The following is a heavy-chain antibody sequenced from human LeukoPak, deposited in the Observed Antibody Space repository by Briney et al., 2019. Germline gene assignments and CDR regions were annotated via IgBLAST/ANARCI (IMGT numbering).Heavy chain of an antibody. D-gene: IGHD2-2*02. J-gene: IGHJ5*02. CDR3: ARDPGGYCSSTSCYTDNWFDP. CDR1: GFTFRSYD. CDR2: ISYDGSNK. Sequence: PGGSLRLSCAASGFTFRSYDMNWVRQTPDKGLEWVAVISYDGSNKYYADSVKGRFTISRDNSKNTLYLQMNSLRAEDTAVYYCARDPGGYCSSTSCYTDNWFDPWGQGTLVTVSS. V-gene: IGHV3-30*19.